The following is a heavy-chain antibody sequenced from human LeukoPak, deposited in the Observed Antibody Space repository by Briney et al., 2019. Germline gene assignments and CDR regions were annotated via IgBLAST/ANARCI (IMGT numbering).Heavy chain of an antibody. J-gene: IGHJ4*02. CDR3: ARLSGTYSRGGDH. D-gene: IGHD1-26*01. CDR1: GFTFSDFH. CDR2: VSGSGYAI. V-gene: IGHV3-11*01. Sequence: GGSLRLSCTASGFTFSDFHMSWIRQAPGKGLEWVSHVSGSGYAIHHPGSVKGRFTISRDNAKNSLYLQMNSLRVEDSAVYYCARLSGTYSRGGDHWGQGTLVTVSS.